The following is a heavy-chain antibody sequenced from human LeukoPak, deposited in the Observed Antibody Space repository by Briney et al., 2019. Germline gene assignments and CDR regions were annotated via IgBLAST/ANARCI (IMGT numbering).Heavy chain of an antibody. D-gene: IGHD3-10*01. CDR2: IYYSGST. Sequence: ADTLSLTCTVFGGSISSYYWSWIRQPPGKGLEWIGYIYYSGSTNYNPSLKSRFTISVDTSKNQFSLKLSSVTAADTAVYYCARQEVRGVLYYYYYMDVWGKGTTVTVSS. J-gene: IGHJ6*03. V-gene: IGHV4-59*08. CDR3: ARQEVRGVLYYYYYMDV. CDR1: GGSISSYY.